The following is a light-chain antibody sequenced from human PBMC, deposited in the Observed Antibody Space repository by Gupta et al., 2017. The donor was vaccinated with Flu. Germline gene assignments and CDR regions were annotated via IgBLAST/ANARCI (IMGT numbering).Light chain of an antibody. CDR1: SSDIGSNAY. Sequence: QSALTQPASVSGSPGQSITLSCTGTSSDIGSNAYVSWYQQHPGKAPKLIIYEVSNRPSGVSNRFSGSKSGNTASLTISGLQAEDEADYYCSSYTSRGTLLFGGGTQLTVL. CDR3: SSYTSRGTLL. J-gene: IGLJ2*01. CDR2: EVS. V-gene: IGLV2-14*03.